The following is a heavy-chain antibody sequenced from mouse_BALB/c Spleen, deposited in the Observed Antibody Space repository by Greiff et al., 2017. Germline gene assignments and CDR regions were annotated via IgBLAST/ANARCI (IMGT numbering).Heavy chain of an antibody. CDR3: ARHGYRFAY. CDR1: GFAFSSYD. Sequence: EVQGVESGGGLVKPGGSLKLSCAASGFAFSSYDMSWVRQTPEKRLEWVAYISSGGGSTYYPDTVKGRFTISRDNAKNTLYLQMSSLKSEDTAMYYCARHGYRFAYWGQGTLVTVSA. V-gene: IGHV5-12-1*01. CDR2: ISSGGGST. D-gene: IGHD2-2*01. J-gene: IGHJ3*01.